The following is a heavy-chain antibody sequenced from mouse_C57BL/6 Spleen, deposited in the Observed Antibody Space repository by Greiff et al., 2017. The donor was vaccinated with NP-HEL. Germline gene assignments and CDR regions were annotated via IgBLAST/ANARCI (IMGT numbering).Heavy chain of an antibody. CDR3: ARDPSGDY. J-gene: IGHJ4*01. V-gene: IGHV7-1*01. CDR2: SRNKANDYTT. CDR1: GFTFSDFY. Sequence: EVKLMESGGGLVQSGRSLRLSCATSGFTFSDFYMEWVRQAPGKGLEWIAASRNKANDYTTEYSASVKGRFIVSRDTSQSILYLQMNALRAEDTAIYYCARDPSGDYWGQGTSVTVSS.